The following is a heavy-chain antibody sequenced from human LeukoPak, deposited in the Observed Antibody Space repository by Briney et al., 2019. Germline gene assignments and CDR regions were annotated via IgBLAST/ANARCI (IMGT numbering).Heavy chain of an antibody. J-gene: IGHJ4*02. CDR1: GFTFSDAW. CDR3: TTRGGSYSIFDY. V-gene: IGHV3-15*01. Sequence: GGSLRLSCAASGFTFSDAWMSWVRQAPGKGLEWVGRIKSKTDGGTTDYAAPVKGRFTISRDDSKNTLYLQMNSLKTEDTAVYYCTTRGGSYSIFDYWGQGTLVTVSS. D-gene: IGHD1-26*01. CDR2: IKSKTDGGTT.